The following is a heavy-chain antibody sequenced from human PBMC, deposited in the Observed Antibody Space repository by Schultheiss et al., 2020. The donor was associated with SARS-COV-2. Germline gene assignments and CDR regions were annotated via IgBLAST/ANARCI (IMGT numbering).Heavy chain of an antibody. V-gene: IGHV3-30*18. D-gene: IGHD3-22*01. CDR2: VSYDGSNK. CDR1: RFAFSTYG. J-gene: IGHJ3*02. CDR3: AKDRDYYDSSASYYSYAFDI. Sequence: GGSLRLSCAASRFAFSTYGMHWVRQAPGKGLEWVAVVSYDGSNKYYADSVKGRFTISRDNSKNTLYLQMDSLRADDTAVYYCAKDRDYYDSSASYYSYAFDIWGQGTTVTVSS.